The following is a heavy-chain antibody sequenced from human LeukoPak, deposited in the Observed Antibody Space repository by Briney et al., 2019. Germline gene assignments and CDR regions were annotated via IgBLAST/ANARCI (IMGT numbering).Heavy chain of an antibody. CDR3: ARAERTVNVFDS. Sequence: SETLSLTCSVSDGSMISYHWSWIRQPAGKGLEWIGRIYTTGSADYNPSLMSRVTMSVDTSKNQFSLKLRSVTAADTAVYYCARAERTVNVFDSWGQGTIVTVSS. V-gene: IGHV4-4*07. J-gene: IGHJ3*01. CDR2: IYTTGSA. D-gene: IGHD3-10*02. CDR1: DGSMISYH.